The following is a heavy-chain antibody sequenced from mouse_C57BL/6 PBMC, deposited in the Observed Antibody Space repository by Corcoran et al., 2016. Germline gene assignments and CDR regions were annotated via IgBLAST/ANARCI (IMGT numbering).Heavy chain of an antibody. D-gene: IGHD1-1*01. J-gene: IGHJ1*03. V-gene: IGHV1-18*01. CDR1: GYTFTDYN. Sequence: EVQLQQSGPELVKPGASVKIPCKASGYTFTDYNMDWVKQSHGKSLEWIGDINPNNGGTIYNQKFKGKATLTVDKSSSTAYMELRSLTSEDTAVYYCARGHYGSSRYWYFDVWGTGTTVTVSS. CDR2: INPNNGGT. CDR3: ARGHYGSSRYWYFDV.